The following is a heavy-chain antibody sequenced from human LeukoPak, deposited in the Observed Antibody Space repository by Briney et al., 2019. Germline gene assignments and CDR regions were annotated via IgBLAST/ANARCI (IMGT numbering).Heavy chain of an antibody. CDR3: ASLTTPFGY. J-gene: IGHJ4*02. CDR2: INSDGSST. Sequence: GGSLRLSCAASGFTFNSYSMNWVRQAPGKGLVWVSRINSDGSSTSYADSVKGRFTISRDNAKNTLYLQMNSLRAEDTAVYYCASLTTPFGYWGQGTLVTVSS. V-gene: IGHV3-74*01. CDR1: GFTFNSYS. D-gene: IGHD2-15*01.